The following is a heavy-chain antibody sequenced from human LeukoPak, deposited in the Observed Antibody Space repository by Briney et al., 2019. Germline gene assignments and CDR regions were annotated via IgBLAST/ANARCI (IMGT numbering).Heavy chain of an antibody. D-gene: IGHD4-17*01. CDR2: IRYDGSNK. V-gene: IGHV3-30*02. Sequence: GILRLSCAASGFTFSSYGMHWVRQAPGKGLEWVAFIRYDGSNKYYADSVKGRFTISRDNSKNTLYLQMNSLRAEDTAVYYCAKPMTTVTTHPLPFDYWGQGTLVTVSS. CDR3: AKPMTTVTTHPLPFDY. CDR1: GFTFSSYG. J-gene: IGHJ4*02.